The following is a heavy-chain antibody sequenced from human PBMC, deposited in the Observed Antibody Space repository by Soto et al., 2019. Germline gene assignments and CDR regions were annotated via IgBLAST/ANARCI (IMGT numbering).Heavy chain of an antibody. CDR3: ARGRGPLKVVSNWFDP. D-gene: IGHD2-15*01. CDR2: INCNRGIT. Sequence: PGGSLRLSCVAFGFSFEDYAMPWIRQAPGKGLEWVSGINCNRGITGYADAVKGRFTISRDHANNSLHLEMSSLKTEDTASYYCARGRGPLKVVSNWFDPWGQGTLVTVS. J-gene: IGHJ5*02. V-gene: IGHV3-9*01. CDR1: GFSFEDYA.